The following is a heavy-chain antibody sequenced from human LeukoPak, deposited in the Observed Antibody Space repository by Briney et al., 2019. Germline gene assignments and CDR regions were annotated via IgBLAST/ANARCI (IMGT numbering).Heavy chain of an antibody. CDR2: ISAYNGNT. J-gene: IGHJ4*02. V-gene: IGHV1-18*01. D-gene: IGHD4-23*01. CDR1: GYTFTSYG. CDR3: ARLHDYGGNWYFDY. Sequence: ASVKVPCKASGYTFTSYGISWVRQAPGQGLEWMGWISAYNGNTNYAQKLQGRVTMTTDTSTSTAYMELRSLRSDDTAVYYCARLHDYGGNWYFDYWGQGTLVTVSS.